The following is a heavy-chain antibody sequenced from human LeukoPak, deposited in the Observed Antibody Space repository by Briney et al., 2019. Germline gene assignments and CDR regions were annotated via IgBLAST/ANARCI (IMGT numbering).Heavy chain of an antibody. Sequence: AETKTLTCTVSGGSISSSSYYWGWIRQPPGKGLEWIGSIDYSGSTYYNPSLKSRVTISVDTSKNQFSLKLSSVTAADTAVYYCARRFHDYGDSTVYYFDYWEQGT. CDR1: GGSISSSSYY. CDR3: ARRFHDYGDSTVYYFDY. J-gene: IGHJ4*02. CDR2: IDYSGST. V-gene: IGHV4-39*01. D-gene: IGHD4-17*01.